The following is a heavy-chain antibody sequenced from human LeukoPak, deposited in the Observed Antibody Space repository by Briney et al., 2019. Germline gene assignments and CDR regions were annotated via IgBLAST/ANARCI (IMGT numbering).Heavy chain of an antibody. Sequence: ASVNVSCTASGGTFSSCAISWVRQAPGQGLEWMGGIIPIFGTANYAQKFQGRVTITADESTSTAYMELSSLRSEDTAVYYCARVGGESSSWYGCFDYWGQGTLVTVSA. J-gene: IGHJ4*02. CDR2: IIPIFGTA. CDR3: ARVGGESSSWYGCFDY. V-gene: IGHV1-69*13. CDR1: GGTFSSCA. D-gene: IGHD6-13*01.